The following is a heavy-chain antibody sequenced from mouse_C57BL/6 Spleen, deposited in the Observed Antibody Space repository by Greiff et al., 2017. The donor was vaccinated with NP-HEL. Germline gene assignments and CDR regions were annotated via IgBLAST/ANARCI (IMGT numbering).Heavy chain of an antibody. J-gene: IGHJ1*03. D-gene: IGHD2-1*01. V-gene: IGHV14-4*01. CDR1: GFNIKDDY. CDR2: IVPENGDT. Sequence: EVKLQQSGAELVRPGASVKLSCTASGFNIKDDYMHWVKQRPEQGLEWIGWIVPENGDTEYASKFQGKATFTADTSSNTAYLRLSSLASDDTAVYYCTTSTTDWYFDVWGTGTTVTVSS. CDR3: TTSTTDWYFDV.